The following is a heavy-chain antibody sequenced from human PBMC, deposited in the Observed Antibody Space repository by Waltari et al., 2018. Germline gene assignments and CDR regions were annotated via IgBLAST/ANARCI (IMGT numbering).Heavy chain of an antibody. CDR3: ARNSYGYDAYMDV. CDR2: INHSGST. Sequence: QVQLQESGPGLVKPSETLSLTCAVYGGSFSGYYWSWIRQPPGKGLEWIGEINHSGSTNYNPSLKSRVTISVDTSKNQFSLKLSSVTAADTAVYYCARNSYGYDAYMDVWGKGTTVTVSS. D-gene: IGHD5-18*01. CDR1: GGSFSGYY. V-gene: IGHV4-34*01. J-gene: IGHJ6*03.